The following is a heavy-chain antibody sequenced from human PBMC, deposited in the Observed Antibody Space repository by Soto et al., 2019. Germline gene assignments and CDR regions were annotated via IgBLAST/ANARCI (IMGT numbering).Heavy chain of an antibody. J-gene: IGHJ4*02. Sequence: GGSLRLSCAASGFSFTRYSMNWVRQAPGKGLEWVSSISSTTNYIYYGDSMKGRFTISRDNAKDSLYLEMNSLRAEDTAVYYCARESEDLTSNFDYWGQGTLVTVSS. CDR1: GFSFTRYS. CDR3: ARESEDLTSNFDY. V-gene: IGHV3-21*06. CDR2: ISSTTNYI.